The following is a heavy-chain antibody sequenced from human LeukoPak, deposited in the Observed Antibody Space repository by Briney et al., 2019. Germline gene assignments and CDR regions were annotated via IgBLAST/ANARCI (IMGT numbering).Heavy chain of an antibody. Sequence: GGSLRLSCAVSVLPLRSYPMRWVPQAPGWGVEWVSPISGSGGNTYYADSVKGRFTISRDNSKNSLYLQMNSLRAEDTAVYYCAKSMGAGYSPYDFYDWGQGALVTVAS. CDR2: ISGSGGNT. CDR1: VLPLRSYP. J-gene: IGHJ4*02. D-gene: IGHD3-9*01. V-gene: IGHV3-23*01. CDR3: AKSMGAGYSPYDFYD.